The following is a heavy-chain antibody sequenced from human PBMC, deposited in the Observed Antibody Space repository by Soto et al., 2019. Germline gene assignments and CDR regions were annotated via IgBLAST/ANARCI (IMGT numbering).Heavy chain of an antibody. CDR3: ASLSDSGNLVFDY. V-gene: IGHV3-33*01. D-gene: IGHD1-26*01. CDR2: IWYDGSNE. Sequence: QVHLVASGGGVVQPGRSLRLSCAASGFNFSSFGMHWVRQAPGKGLEWVAVIWYDGSNEYYADSVKGRFTISRDNSKNTVYLQMNSLRAEDTAVYYCASLSDSGNLVFDYWGQGTLVTVSS. CDR1: GFNFSSFG. J-gene: IGHJ4*02.